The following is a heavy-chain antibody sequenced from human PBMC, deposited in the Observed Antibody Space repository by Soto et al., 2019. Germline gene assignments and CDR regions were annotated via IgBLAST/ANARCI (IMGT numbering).Heavy chain of an antibody. CDR2: IIPIFGTA. Sequence: QVQLVQSGAEVKKPGSSVKVSCKASGGTFSSYAISWVRQAPGQGLEWMGGIIPIFGTANYAQKFQGRVTITADESTSTAYMELSSLRSEDTAVYYCAREDTAMDDAHYYYGMDVWGQGTTVTVSS. D-gene: IGHD5-18*01. V-gene: IGHV1-69*01. CDR3: AREDTAMDDAHYYYGMDV. CDR1: GGTFSSYA. J-gene: IGHJ6*02.